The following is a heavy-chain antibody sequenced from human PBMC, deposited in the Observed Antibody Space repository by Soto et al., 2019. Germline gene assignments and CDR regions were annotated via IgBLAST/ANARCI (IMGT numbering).Heavy chain of an antibody. V-gene: IGHV4-34*01. D-gene: IGHD3-3*01. CDR1: GGSFSGYY. Sequence: SETLSLTCAVYGGSFSGYYWSWIRQPPGKGLEWIGEINHSGSTNYNPSLKSRVTISVDTSKNQLSLKLSSVTAADTAVYYCARGIAIFGVAYSLGMDVWGQVTTVTVSS. CDR3: ARGIAIFGVAYSLGMDV. J-gene: IGHJ6*02. CDR2: INHSGST.